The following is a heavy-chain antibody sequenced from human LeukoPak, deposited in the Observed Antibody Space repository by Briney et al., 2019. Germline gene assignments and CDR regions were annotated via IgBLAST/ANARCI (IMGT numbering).Heavy chain of an antibody. CDR3: ARVKGKYCSSTSCYGGNWFDP. CDR1: GGSISSYY. J-gene: IGHJ5*02. D-gene: IGHD2-2*01. CDR2: IYYSGST. Sequence: SETLSLTCTVSGGSISSYYWSWIRQPPGKGLEWIGYIYYSGSTYYNPSLKSRVTISVDTSKNQFSLKLSSVTAADTAVYYCARVKGKYCSSTSCYGGNWFDPWGQGTLVTVSS. V-gene: IGHV4-59*12.